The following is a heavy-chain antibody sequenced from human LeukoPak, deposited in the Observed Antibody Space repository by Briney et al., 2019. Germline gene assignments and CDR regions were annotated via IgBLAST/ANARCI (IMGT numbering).Heavy chain of an antibody. Sequence: ASVKVSCKASGYTFTSYYMHWVRQAPGQGLEWMGIINPSGGSTSYAQKLQGRVTMTTDTSTSTAYMELRSLRSDDTAVYYCARRHYGSGSYYNVDYWGRGTLVTVSS. CDR2: INPSGGST. CDR3: ARRHYGSGSYYNVDY. D-gene: IGHD3-10*01. CDR1: GYTFTSYY. V-gene: IGHV1-46*01. J-gene: IGHJ4*02.